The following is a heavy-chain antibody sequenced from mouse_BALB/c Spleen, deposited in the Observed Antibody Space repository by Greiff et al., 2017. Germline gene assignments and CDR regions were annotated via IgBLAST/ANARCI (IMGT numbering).Heavy chain of an antibody. CDR2: ISSGGST. J-gene: IGHJ4*01. D-gene: IGHD2-4*01. CDR3: ARVRSTMSNAMDY. Sequence: EVMLVESGGGLVKPGGSLKLSCAASGFTFSSYAMSWVRQSPEKRLEWVASISSGGSTYYPDSEKRRFTISRDNARNILYWQMSSLRSEHTAMYYYARVRSTMSNAMDYWGQGTSVTVT. CDR1: GFTFSSYA. V-gene: IGHV5-6-5*01.